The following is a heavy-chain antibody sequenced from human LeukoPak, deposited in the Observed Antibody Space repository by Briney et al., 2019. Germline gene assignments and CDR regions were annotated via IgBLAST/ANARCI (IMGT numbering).Heavy chain of an antibody. J-gene: IGHJ4*02. CDR3: ARTLRITMVRGGHYDGLAFDY. CDR1: GGTFSSYA. V-gene: IGHV1-69*13. CDR2: IIPIFGTA. D-gene: IGHD3-10*01. Sequence: SVKVSCKASGGTFSSYAISWVRQAPGQGLEWMGGIIPIFGTANYAQKFQGRVTITADESTSTAYMELSSLRSEDTAVYYCARTLRITMVRGGHYDGLAFDYWGQGTLVTVSS.